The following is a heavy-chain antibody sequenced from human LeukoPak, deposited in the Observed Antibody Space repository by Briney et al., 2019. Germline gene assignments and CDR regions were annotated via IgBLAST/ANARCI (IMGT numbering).Heavy chain of an antibody. V-gene: IGHV3-33*06. D-gene: IGHD4-17*01. CDR1: GFTFSSYG. CDR3: AKERKVTTWAFDY. Sequence: GGALRLPCPPSGFTFSSYGLHRLRQAPGKGLEGVAVIWYDGSNKYYADSVKGRFTISRDNSKNTLYLQMNSLRAEDTAVYYCAKERKVTTWAFDYWGQGTLVTVSS. CDR2: IWYDGSNK. J-gene: IGHJ4*02.